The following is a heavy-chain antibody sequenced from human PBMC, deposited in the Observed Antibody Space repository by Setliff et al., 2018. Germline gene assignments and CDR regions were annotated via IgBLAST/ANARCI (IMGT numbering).Heavy chain of an antibody. D-gene: IGHD3-10*01. CDR2: IYYSGST. CDR1: GGSISSSSYY. J-gene: IGHJ6*02. CDR3: ARVRSYGSGNYYYYYYDMDV. V-gene: IGHV4-39*07. Sequence: PSETLSLTCTVSGGSISSSSYYWGWIPQPPGKGLEWIGSIYYSGSTYYNPSLKSRVTISVDTSKNQFSLKLSSVTAADTALYYCARVRSYGSGNYYYYYYDMDVWGQGTTVTV.